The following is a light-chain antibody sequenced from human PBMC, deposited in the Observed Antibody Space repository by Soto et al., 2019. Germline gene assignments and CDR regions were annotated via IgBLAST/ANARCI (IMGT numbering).Light chain of an antibody. CDR2: GAS. CDR1: QSISTK. J-gene: IGKJ4*01. V-gene: IGKV3-15*01. Sequence: EIVMTQSPATLSMSPGERATLSCRASQSISTKVAWYQQKPGQAPRLLIYGASTRATGVPARFSGSGSGIEVTLSISSLQSEHFAVYFCQQYNSLPLTFGGGTKVEIK. CDR3: QQYNSLPLT.